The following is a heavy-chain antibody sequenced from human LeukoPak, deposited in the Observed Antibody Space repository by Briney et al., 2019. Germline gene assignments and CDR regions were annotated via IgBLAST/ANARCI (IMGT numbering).Heavy chain of an antibody. J-gene: IGHJ4*02. V-gene: IGHV4-34*01. CDR3: ARSVAARRYDY. Sequence: SETLSLTCAVYGGSFSGYYWSWIRQPPGKGLEWIGEINHSGSTNYNPSLKSRVTISVDTSKNQSSLKLSSVTAADTAVYYCARSVAARRYDYWGQGTLVTVSS. CDR2: INHSGST. CDR1: GGSFSGYY. D-gene: IGHD6-6*01.